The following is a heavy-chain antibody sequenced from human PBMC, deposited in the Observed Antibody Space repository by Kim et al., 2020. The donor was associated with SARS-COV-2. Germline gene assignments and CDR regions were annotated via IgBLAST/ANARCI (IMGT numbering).Heavy chain of an antibody. CDR1: GFTFSDYY. D-gene: IGHD3-22*01. J-gene: IGHJ6*02. V-gene: IGHV3-11*01. CDR2: ISSSGSTI. CDR3: ARAGYDSSGYYSSRYYYGMDV. Sequence: GGSLRLSCAASGFTFSDYYMSWIRRAPGKGLEWVSYISSSGSTIYYADSVKGRFTISRDNAKNSLYLQMNSLRAEDTAVYYCARAGYDSSGYYSSRYYYGMDVWGQGTTVTVSS.